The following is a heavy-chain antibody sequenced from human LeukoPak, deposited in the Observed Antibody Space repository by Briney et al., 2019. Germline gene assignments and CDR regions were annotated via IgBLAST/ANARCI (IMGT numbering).Heavy chain of an antibody. CDR2: ISAYNGNT. CDR1: RYTFSNYG. CDR3: ARGSAAAAATLAFDI. V-gene: IGHV1-18*01. D-gene: IGHD6-13*01. J-gene: IGHJ3*02. Sequence: GASVTVSCKASRYTFSNYGITWVRQAPGQGLEWMGWISAYNGNTNYAQKVQGRVTMTTDTSTNTAYMELRSLRSDDTAGYYCARGSAAAAATLAFDIWGERTMVTVSS.